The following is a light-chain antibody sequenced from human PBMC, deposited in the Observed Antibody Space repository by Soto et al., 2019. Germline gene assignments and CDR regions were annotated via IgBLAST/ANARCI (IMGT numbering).Light chain of an antibody. J-gene: IGKJ4*01. Sequence: DIQMTQSPSSLSASVEDTVTITCRASQVLRNDLAWYQQKPGKAPKRLIYAASNLQSGVPSRFSGSGSGTKYTLTISGLQPEDSATYYCLQHKSYPLTFGGGTKVEIK. CDR2: AAS. CDR3: LQHKSYPLT. CDR1: QVLRND. V-gene: IGKV1-17*01.